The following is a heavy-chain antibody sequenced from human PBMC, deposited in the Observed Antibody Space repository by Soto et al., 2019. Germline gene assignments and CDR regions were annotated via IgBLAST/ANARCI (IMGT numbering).Heavy chain of an antibody. J-gene: IGHJ6*02. D-gene: IGHD3-22*01. CDR2: IYHSGST. V-gene: IGHV4-4*02. Sequence: PSETLSLTCAVSGGSISSSNWWSWVRQPPGKGLEWIGEIYHSGSTNYNPSLKSRVTISVDKSKNQFSLKLGSVTAADTAVYYCARVRDSSGYYYHYYGMDVWGQGTTVTVSS. CDR3: ARVRDSSGYYYHYYGMDV. CDR1: GGSISSSNW.